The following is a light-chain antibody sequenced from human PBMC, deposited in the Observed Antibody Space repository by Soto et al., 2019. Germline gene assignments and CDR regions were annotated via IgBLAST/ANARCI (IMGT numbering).Light chain of an antibody. CDR2: GGS. CDR3: QQIYTIPLT. J-gene: IGKJ4*01. Sequence: IHVSQCPSLRSASVGDRVTITCRASQIIGSYLNWYPQTPGKAPNVXIHGGSILQSGVPPRFSGGGGGTDCTLTISSLQPEDLESDYCQQIYTIPLTFGGGTKVDIK. V-gene: IGKV1-39*01. CDR1: QIIGSY.